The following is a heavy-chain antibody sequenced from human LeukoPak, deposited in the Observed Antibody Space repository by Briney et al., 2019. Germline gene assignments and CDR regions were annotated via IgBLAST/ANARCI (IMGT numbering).Heavy chain of an antibody. D-gene: IGHD4-11*01. CDR2: IIPILGIA. CDR3: AREPFTVTTDPDAFDI. J-gene: IGHJ3*02. V-gene: IGHV1-69*04. CDR1: GGTFSSYT. Sequence: SVKVSCKASGGTFSSYTIRWVRQAPGQGLEWMGRIIPILGIANYAQKFQGRVTITADKSTSTAYMELSSLRSEDTAVYYCAREPFTVTTDPDAFDIWGQGTMVTVSS.